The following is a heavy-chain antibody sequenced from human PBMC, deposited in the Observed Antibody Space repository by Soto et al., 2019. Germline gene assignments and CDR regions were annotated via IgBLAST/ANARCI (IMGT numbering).Heavy chain of an antibody. D-gene: IGHD3-16*01. V-gene: IGHV1-18*03. CDR1: GYTFTSYG. CDR3: ARDFMAFGGVTRGVIDY. Sequence: QVQLVQSGAEVKKPGASVKVSCKASGYTFTSYGISWVRQAPGQGLEWMGWISAYNGNTNYAQKLQGRVTMTTDTSTSTAYMELRSLRSDDMAVYYCARDFMAFGGVTRGVIDYWGQGTLVTVSS. J-gene: IGHJ4*02. CDR2: ISAYNGNT.